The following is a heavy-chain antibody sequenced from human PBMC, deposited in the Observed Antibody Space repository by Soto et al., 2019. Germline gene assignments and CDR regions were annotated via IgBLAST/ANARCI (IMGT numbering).Heavy chain of an antibody. D-gene: IGHD1-1*01. CDR1: GFTFSGSW. CDR2: ISSDGSST. J-gene: IGHJ4*02. V-gene: IGHV3-74*03. CDR3: ATAGTGTFTY. Sequence: EVQLVESGGVLVQPGGSLRLSCAASGFTFSGSWMHWVRQAPGKGLVWVSRISSDGSSTTYADSVKGGFTISRDNANNMLYLQMNSLSSEDTTVYYCATAGTGTFTYWGQGTLATVSS.